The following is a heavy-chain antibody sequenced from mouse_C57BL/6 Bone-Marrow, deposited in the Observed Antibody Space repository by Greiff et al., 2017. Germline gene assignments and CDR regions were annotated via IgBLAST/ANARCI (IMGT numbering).Heavy chain of an antibody. CDR1: GYTFTSYW. CDR3: AKEYWYFDV. Sequence: QVQLQQPGAELVMPGASVKLSCKASGYTFTSYWMHWVKQRPGQGLEWIGEIDPSDSYTTYNQKFKGKSTLTVDKSSSTAYMQLSSLPSEDSAVYYCAKEYWYFDVWGTGTTVTVSS. J-gene: IGHJ1*03. V-gene: IGHV1-69*01. CDR2: IDPSDSYT.